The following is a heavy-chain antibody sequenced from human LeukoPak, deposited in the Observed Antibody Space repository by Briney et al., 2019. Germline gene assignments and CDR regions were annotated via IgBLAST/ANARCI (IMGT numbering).Heavy chain of an antibody. CDR1: GFTFRSGA. J-gene: IGHJ5*02. CDR3: AKRGSTSWFDP. CDR2: ISGSGGTT. V-gene: IGHV3-23*01. D-gene: IGHD3-10*01. Sequence: PGGSLRLSCAASGFTFRSGAMSWVRQAPGKGLEWVSGISGSGGTTYYADSVKGRFTISRDNSKNTLYLQMNSLRAEDTAVYYCAKRGSTSWFDPWGQGTLVTVSS.